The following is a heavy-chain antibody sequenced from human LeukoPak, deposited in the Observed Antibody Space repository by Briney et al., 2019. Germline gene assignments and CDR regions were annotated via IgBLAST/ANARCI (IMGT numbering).Heavy chain of an antibody. V-gene: IGHV4-59*01. D-gene: IGHD3-16*02. J-gene: IGHJ4*02. CDR3: ARAMITFGGVIPLDY. CDR1: GGSISSYY. Sequence: SETLSLTCTVSGGSISSYYWSWIRQPPGKGLEWIGYIYYSGSTNYNPSLKSRVTISVDTSKNQFSLKLSSVTAADTAVYYCARAMITFGGVIPLDYWGQGTLVTVSS. CDR2: IYYSGST.